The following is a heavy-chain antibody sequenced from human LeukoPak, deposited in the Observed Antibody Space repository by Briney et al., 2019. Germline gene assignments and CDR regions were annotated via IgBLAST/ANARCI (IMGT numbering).Heavy chain of an antibody. J-gene: IGHJ4*02. CDR1: GGSISSYY. Sequence: SETLSLTCTVSGGSISSYYWSWIRQPPGKGLEWIGYIYYSGSTNYNPSLKSRVTISVDTSKNQFSLKLSSVTAADTAVYYCARESSIAAAGDFDYWGQGTLVTVSS. CDR2: IYYSGST. D-gene: IGHD6-13*01. V-gene: IGHV4-59*12. CDR3: ARESSIAAAGDFDY.